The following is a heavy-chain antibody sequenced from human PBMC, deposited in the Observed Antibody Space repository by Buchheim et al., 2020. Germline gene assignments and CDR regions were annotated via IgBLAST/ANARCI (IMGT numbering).Heavy chain of an antibody. CDR2: IYYSGST. D-gene: IGHD3-22*01. J-gene: IGHJ4*02. CDR3: ATLTYYEESSGYYLGKYFDY. Sequence: QVQLQESGPGLVEPSQTLSLTCTVSGGSISSGDYYWSWIRQSPGKGLEWIGYIYYSGSTYHNPSLKSRVTISVDTSKNQFSLKLSSVTAADTAVYYCATLTYYEESSGYYLGKYFDYWGQGTL. CDR1: GGSISSGDYY. V-gene: IGHV4-30-4*01.